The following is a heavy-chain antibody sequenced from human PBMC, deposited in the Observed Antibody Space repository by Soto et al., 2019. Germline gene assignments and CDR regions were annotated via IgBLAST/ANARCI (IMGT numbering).Heavy chain of an antibody. CDR2: INPNSGGT. J-gene: IGHJ5*02. Sequence: ASVKVSCKASGYTFTGYYMHWVRQAPGQGLEWMGWINPNSGGTNYAQKFQGRVTMSRDTSISTAYMELSRLRSDDTAVYYCARGSLPSRTCDPWGQGTLVTVSS. D-gene: IGHD1-26*01. CDR3: ARGSLPSRTCDP. CDR1: GYTFTGYY. V-gene: IGHV1-2*02.